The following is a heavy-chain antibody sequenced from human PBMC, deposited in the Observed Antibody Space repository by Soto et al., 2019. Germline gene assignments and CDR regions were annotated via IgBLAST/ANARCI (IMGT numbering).Heavy chain of an antibody. CDR3: TRDSGIVLVPVTSMDV. Sequence: QVQLVESGGGVVQPGRSLRLSCAASGFIFSTYAMHWVREAPGKGLEWVALISYDGGNEYYADSVKGRFTISRDDSENKLYLHMIGLRAEDTAVYYCTRDSGIVLVPVTSMDVWGQGTTVTVSS. D-gene: IGHD2-2*01. CDR1: GFIFSTYA. CDR2: ISYDGGNE. J-gene: IGHJ6*02. V-gene: IGHV3-30-3*01.